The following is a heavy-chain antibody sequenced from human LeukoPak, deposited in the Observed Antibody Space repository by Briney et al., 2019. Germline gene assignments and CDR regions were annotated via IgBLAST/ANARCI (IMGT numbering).Heavy chain of an antibody. D-gene: IGHD1-7*01. CDR1: GGTFSSYA. CDR3: ARAYNWNYLTQGIGSYYFDY. Sequence: SVKVSCKASGGTFSSYAISGVRQAPGQGLEWMGGIIPIFGTANYAQKFQGRVTITADKSTSTAYMELSSLRSEDTAVYYCARAYNWNYLTQGIGSYYFDYWGQGTLVTVSS. CDR2: IIPIFGTA. V-gene: IGHV1-69*06. J-gene: IGHJ4*02.